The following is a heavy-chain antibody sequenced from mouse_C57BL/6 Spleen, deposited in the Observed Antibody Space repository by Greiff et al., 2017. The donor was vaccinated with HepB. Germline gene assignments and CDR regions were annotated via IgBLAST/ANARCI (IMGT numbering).Heavy chain of an antibody. J-gene: IGHJ4*01. CDR1: GYTFTSYW. Sequence: VQLQQSGTELVKPGASVKLSCKASGYTFTSYWMHWVKQRPGQGLEWIGNINPSNGGTNYNEKFKSKATLTVDKSSSTAYMQLSSLTSEDSAVYYCARTPIYYDYSYYAMDYWGQGTSVTVSS. D-gene: IGHD2-4*01. CDR3: ARTPIYYDYSYYAMDY. V-gene: IGHV1-53*01. CDR2: INPSNGGT.